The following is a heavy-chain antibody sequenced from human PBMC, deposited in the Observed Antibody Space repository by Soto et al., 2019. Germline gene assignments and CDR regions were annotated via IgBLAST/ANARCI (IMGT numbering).Heavy chain of an antibody. Sequence: PGGSLRLSCAASGFTFSSYGMHWVRQAPGKGLEWVAVISYDGSNKYYADSVKGRFTISRDNSKNTLYLQMNSLRAEDTAVYYCAKEFTTAARGASYGMDVWGQGTTVTVSS. D-gene: IGHD6-6*01. J-gene: IGHJ6*02. CDR2: ISYDGSNK. CDR1: GFTFSSYG. CDR3: AKEFTTAARGASYGMDV. V-gene: IGHV3-30*18.